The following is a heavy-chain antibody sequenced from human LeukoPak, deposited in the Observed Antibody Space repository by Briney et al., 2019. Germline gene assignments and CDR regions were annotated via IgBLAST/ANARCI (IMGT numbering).Heavy chain of an antibody. CDR3: ARDYSSGFADF. J-gene: IGHJ4*02. CDR2: IWYDGSNK. D-gene: IGHD6-19*01. Sequence: GGSLRLSCAASGFTVSSNYMSWVRQAPGKGLEWVTIIWYDGSNKYYADSVKGRFTISRDNSKNTLYLQINSLRAEDTAVYYCARDYSSGFADFWGQGTLVTVSS. CDR1: GFTVSSNY. V-gene: IGHV3-33*08.